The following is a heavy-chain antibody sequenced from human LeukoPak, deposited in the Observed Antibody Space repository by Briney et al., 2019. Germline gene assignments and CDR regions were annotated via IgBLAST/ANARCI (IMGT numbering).Heavy chain of an antibody. CDR3: AGRLGQQPDY. CDR1: GFTYSSYS. Sequence: GGSLRLSCPASGFTYSSYSMNWVRQAPGKGLEWVSYISSSSSTIYYADSVKGRFTISRDNAKNSLYLQMNSLRAEDTAVYYCAGRLGQQPDYWGQGTLVTVSS. V-gene: IGHV3-48*01. D-gene: IGHD6-13*01. CDR2: ISSSSSTI. J-gene: IGHJ4*02.